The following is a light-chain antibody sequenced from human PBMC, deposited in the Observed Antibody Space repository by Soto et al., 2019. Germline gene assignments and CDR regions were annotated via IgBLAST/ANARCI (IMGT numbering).Light chain of an antibody. CDR1: QSVSSNY. Sequence: ENVLTQSPGTLSLSPGETATLSCRASQSVSSNYVAWFHQKPGQAPRLLIYGASSGATGVPDRFSASGSGTDFTLTISRLEPEDFAVYYCQQYGRSPFTFGPGTKVDIK. V-gene: IGKV3-20*01. CDR2: GAS. J-gene: IGKJ3*01. CDR3: QQYGRSPFT.